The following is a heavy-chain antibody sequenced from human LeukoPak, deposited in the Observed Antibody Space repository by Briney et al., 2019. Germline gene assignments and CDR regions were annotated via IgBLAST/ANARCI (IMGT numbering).Heavy chain of an antibody. Sequence: PSETLSLTCAVSGGSVGDSYWWTWVRQSPGKGLEWIGEIFHSGSTSYNPSLKGRVTFSLGKSKNQFSLRLNSMTAADTAVYYCARDVPGSGLNLDYWGQGTLVTVSS. CDR3: ARDVPGSGLNLDY. V-gene: IGHV4-4*02. CDR1: GGSVGDSYW. CDR2: IFHSGST. J-gene: IGHJ4*02. D-gene: IGHD3-10*01.